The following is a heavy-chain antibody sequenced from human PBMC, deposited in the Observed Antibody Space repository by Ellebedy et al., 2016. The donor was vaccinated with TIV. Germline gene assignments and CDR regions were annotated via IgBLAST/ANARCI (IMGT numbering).Heavy chain of an antibody. V-gene: IGHV3-23*01. Sequence: PGGSLRLSCAASGFTFSSYAMSWVRQAPGKGLEWVSAISGSGGSTYYADSVKGRFTISRDNSKNTLYLQMNSLRAEDTAVYYCAKVRGYGDYYGMDVWGQGTTVTVSS. D-gene: IGHD4-17*01. J-gene: IGHJ6*02. CDR1: GFTFSSYA. CDR3: AKVRGYGDYYGMDV. CDR2: ISGSGGST.